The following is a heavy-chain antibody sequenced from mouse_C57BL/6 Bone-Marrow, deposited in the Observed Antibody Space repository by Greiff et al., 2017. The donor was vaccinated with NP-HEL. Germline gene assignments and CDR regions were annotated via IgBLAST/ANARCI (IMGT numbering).Heavy chain of an antibody. V-gene: IGHV1-55*01. D-gene: IGHD3-3*01. CDR2: IYPGSGST. Sequence: QVQLQQPGAELVKPGASVKMSCKASGYTFTSYCITWVKQRPGQGLEWIGDIYPGSGSTNYNEKFKCKATLTVDTSSSTAYMQLSSLTSEDSAVYYCARGGDPLFDYWGQGTTLTVSS. CDR1: GYTFTSYC. J-gene: IGHJ2*01. CDR3: ARGGDPLFDY.